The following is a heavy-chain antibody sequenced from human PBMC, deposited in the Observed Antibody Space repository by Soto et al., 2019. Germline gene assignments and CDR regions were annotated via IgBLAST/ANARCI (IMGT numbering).Heavy chain of an antibody. Sequence: GASVKVSCKASGGTFSSYAISWVRQAPGQRLEWMGWINAGNGNTKYSQKFQGRVTITRDTSASTAYMELSSLRSEDTAVYYCAASPQSFSSWYSIVYYYGMDVWGQGTTVTVSS. CDR2: INAGNGNT. D-gene: IGHD6-13*01. J-gene: IGHJ6*02. V-gene: IGHV1-3*01. CDR1: GGTFSSYA. CDR3: AASPQSFSSWYSIVYYYGMDV.